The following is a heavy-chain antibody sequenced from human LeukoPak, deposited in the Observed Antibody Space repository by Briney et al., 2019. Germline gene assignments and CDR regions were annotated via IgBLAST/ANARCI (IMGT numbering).Heavy chain of an antibody. Sequence: PSETLSLTCAVSGYSISSGYYWGWIRQPPGKGLEWIGSIYHSGGTYYNPSLKSRVTISVDTSKNQFSLKLSSVAAADTAVYYCARQATAFDYWGQGTLVTVSS. J-gene: IGHJ4*02. CDR1: GYSISSGYY. V-gene: IGHV4-38-2*01. CDR2: IYHSGGT. CDR3: ARQATAFDY.